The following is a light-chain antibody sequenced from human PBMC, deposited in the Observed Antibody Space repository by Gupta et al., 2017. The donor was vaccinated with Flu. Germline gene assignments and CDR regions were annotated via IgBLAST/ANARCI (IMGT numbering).Light chain of an antibody. CDR3: QQDNNWRRT. CDR1: QSVRSK. J-gene: IGKJ1*01. CDR2: AAS. V-gene: IGKV3-15*01. Sequence: DTLDVPPGERDTQTGRASQSVRSKLGWYQQKQGQAPRLLIYAASNRATAIQARFSGSGSGTDFNMTISSLQAEDFAVYYCQQDNNWRRTFGQGTKVEIK.